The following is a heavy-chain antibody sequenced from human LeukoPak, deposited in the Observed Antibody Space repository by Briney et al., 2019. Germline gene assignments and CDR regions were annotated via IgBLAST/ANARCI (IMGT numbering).Heavy chain of an antibody. Sequence: ASVNVSCKASGYTFTSYGISWVRQAPGQGLEWMGWISAYIGNTNYAQKLQGRVTMTTDTSTSTAYMELRSLRSDDTAVYYCARDLQLWRQSGLDAFDIWGQGTMVTVSS. CDR1: GYTFTSYG. CDR2: ISAYIGNT. V-gene: IGHV1-18*01. D-gene: IGHD5-18*01. CDR3: ARDLQLWRQSGLDAFDI. J-gene: IGHJ3*02.